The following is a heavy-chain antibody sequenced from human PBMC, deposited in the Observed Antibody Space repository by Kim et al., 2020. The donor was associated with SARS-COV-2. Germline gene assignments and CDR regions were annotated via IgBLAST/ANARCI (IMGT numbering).Heavy chain of an antibody. V-gene: IGHV4-39*01. Sequence: YNTAHKSQVTISVDTSKNQFSLKLSSVTAADTAVYYCARHYYDSSEAFDIWGQGTNVTVSS. D-gene: IGHD3-22*01. J-gene: IGHJ3*02. CDR3: ARHYYDSSEAFDI.